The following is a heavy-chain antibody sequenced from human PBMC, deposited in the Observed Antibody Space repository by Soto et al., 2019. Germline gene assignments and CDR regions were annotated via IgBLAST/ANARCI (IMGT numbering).Heavy chain of an antibody. D-gene: IGHD3-9*01. Sequence: SETLSLTCAVYGGSFSGYYWSWIRQPPGKGLEWIGEINHSGSTNYNPSLKSRVTISVDTSKNQFSLKLSSVTAADTAVYYCASHRILRYFDWLFYWGQGTLVTVSS. J-gene: IGHJ4*02. CDR3: ASHRILRYFDWLFY. V-gene: IGHV4-34*01. CDR2: INHSGST. CDR1: GGSFSGYY.